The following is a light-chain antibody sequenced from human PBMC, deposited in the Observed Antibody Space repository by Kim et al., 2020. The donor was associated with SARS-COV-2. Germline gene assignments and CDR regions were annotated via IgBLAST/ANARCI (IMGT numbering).Light chain of an antibody. CDR1: SSNIGSDT. CDR3: AVWDDSLSGPV. Sequence: QSVLTQPPSASGTPGQRVTISCSGSSSNIGSDTVNWYQQVPGTAPKLLIYSNNQRPSGVPDRISGSKSGTSASLAISGLQSEDEADYYCAVWDDSLSGPVFGGGTKLTVL. V-gene: IGLV1-44*01. CDR2: SNN. J-gene: IGLJ2*01.